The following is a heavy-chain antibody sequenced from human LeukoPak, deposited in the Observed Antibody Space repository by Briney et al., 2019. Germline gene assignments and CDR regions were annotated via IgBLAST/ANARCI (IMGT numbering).Heavy chain of an antibody. Sequence: GASVKVSCKASGYTFTSYDFNWVRQATGQRPEWMGWMSPNSGDTGYAQKFQDRVTMTRNTSISTAYMELSSLRSDDTAVYYCARESGGYCSGGSCDDAFDIWGQGTMVTVSS. CDR2: MSPNSGDT. CDR1: GYTFTSYD. D-gene: IGHD2-15*01. CDR3: ARESGGYCSGGSCDDAFDI. J-gene: IGHJ3*02. V-gene: IGHV1-8*01.